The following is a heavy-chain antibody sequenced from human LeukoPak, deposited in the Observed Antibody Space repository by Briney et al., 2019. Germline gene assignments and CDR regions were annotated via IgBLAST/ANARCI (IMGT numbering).Heavy chain of an antibody. Sequence: SETLSLTCAVYGGSFSGYYWSWIRQPPGKGLEWIGSIYYSGSTYYNPSLKSRVTISVDTSKNQFSLKLSSVTAADTAVYYCARGSSVATISIHYWGQGTLVTVSS. CDR3: ARGSSVATISIHY. CDR2: IYYSGST. V-gene: IGHV4-34*01. D-gene: IGHD5-12*01. CDR1: GGSFSGYY. J-gene: IGHJ4*02.